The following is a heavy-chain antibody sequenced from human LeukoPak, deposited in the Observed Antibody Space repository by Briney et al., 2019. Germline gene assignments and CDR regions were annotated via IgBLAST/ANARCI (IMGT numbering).Heavy chain of an antibody. Sequence: GGSLRLSCAVSGFTFSNYSMNWVRQAPGKGLEWVSYVSRTSSTILYADSVKGRFTISRDKAKNSVYLQMNSLRDEDTAVYYCVRIRDSGSYYFYYGMDVWGQGTTVTVSS. D-gene: IGHD1-26*01. CDR2: VSRTSSTI. CDR1: GFTFSNYS. J-gene: IGHJ6*02. CDR3: VRIRDSGSYYFYYGMDV. V-gene: IGHV3-48*02.